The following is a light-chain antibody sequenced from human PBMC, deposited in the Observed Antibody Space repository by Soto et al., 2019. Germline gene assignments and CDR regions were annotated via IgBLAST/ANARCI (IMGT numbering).Light chain of an antibody. CDR2: EDI. V-gene: IGLV2-23*01. J-gene: IGLJ2*01. CDR3: GSCGGGTSVV. CDR1: SSDVGSYNL. Sequence: QSALTQPASVSGSPGQSITISCTGTSSDVGSYNLVSWYQQHPGKAPKLMIYEDIERPSGVSNRFSGSKSGNTASLTISGLQTEDEADYYCGSCGGGTSVVFCGGTKLTVL.